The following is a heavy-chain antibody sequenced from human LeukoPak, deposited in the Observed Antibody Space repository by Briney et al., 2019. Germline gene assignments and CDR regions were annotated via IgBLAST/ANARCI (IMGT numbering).Heavy chain of an antibody. CDR3: ASSGSYRFDY. D-gene: IGHD1-26*01. V-gene: IGHV3-48*02. CDR2: ITASGTAM. CDR1: GFTFSSYS. Sequence: GGSLRLSCAASGFTFSSYSMNWVRQAPGKGLEWVSHITASGTAMFYADSVKGRFTISRDNAKNSLYLQMNNLRDEDTAVYYCASSGSYRFDYWGQGTLVTVSS. J-gene: IGHJ4*02.